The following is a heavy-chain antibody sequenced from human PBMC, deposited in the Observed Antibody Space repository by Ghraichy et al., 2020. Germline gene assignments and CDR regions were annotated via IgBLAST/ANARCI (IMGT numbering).Heavy chain of an antibody. Sequence: GGSLRLSCAGSGFSFSSYAMHWVRQAPGRGLEYVSAISRSGGSTYYADSVKGRFTISRDNSKNTLYLQMSSLRAEDTAVYYCVNGEAGYDVLTTYYWSPGYYDHWGPGTLLTVSS. V-gene: IGHV3-64D*06. J-gene: IGHJ4*02. CDR2: ISRSGGST. D-gene: IGHD3-9*01. CDR3: VNGEAGYDVLTTYYWSPGYYDH. CDR1: GFSFSSYA.